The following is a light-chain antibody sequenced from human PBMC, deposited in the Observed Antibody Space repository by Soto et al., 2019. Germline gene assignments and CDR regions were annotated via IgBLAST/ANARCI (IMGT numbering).Light chain of an antibody. CDR2: DVS. Sequence: QSVLTHPRSVSGSPGQSVTISCTGTSSDVGGYNYVSWYQQHPRKAPKLMIYDVSKRPSGVPDRFSGSKSGNTASLTISGLQAEDEADDYGCSDAGSLVVFGGGTELTVL. V-gene: IGLV2-11*01. J-gene: IGLJ2*01. CDR3: CSDAGSLVV. CDR1: SSDVGGYNY.